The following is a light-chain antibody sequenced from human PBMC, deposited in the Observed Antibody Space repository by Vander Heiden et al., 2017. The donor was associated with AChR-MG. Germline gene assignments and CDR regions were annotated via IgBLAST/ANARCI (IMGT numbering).Light chain of an antibody. CDR1: QSLLHSNGYNY. J-gene: IGKJ4*01. CDR3: MQALRSVT. CDR2: LGS. V-gene: IGKV2-28*01. Sequence: DVVLTPSPLSLPVTPGEPASISCRSSQSLLHSNGYNYLDWYLQKPGQSPQLLIYLGSNRASGVPDRFSGSASGTDFTLKISRVEAEDIGVYYCMQALRSVTFGGGTKVEI.